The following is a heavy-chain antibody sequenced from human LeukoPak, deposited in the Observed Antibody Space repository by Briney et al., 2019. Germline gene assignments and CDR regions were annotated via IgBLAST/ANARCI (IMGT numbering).Heavy chain of an antibody. D-gene: IGHD2-15*01. CDR3: ARDYCSGGSCYSGY. CDR2: INPNSGGT. J-gene: IGHJ4*02. CDR1: GYTFTGYY. V-gene: IGHV1-2*06. Sequence: ASVKVSCKASGYTFTGYYMHWERQAPGQGLEWMGRINPNSGGTNYAQKFQGRVTMTWDTSISTAYMELSRLRSDDTAVYYCARDYCSGGSCYSGYWGQGTLVTVSS.